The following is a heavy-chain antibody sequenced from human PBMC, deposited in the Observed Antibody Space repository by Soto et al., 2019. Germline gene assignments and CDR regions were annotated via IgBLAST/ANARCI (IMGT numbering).Heavy chain of an antibody. V-gene: IGHV3-64*04. CDR3: AASESYHKAAY. Sequence: GSLRLSCSASGFTFSNFAMHWVRQAPGKGLEYVSGITSNGDNTYHADSVQGRFTISRDNSKHTLFLLMNSLRADDAAVYYCAASESYHKAAYWGQGTLVTVSS. J-gene: IGHJ4*02. D-gene: IGHD3-10*01. CDR1: GFTFSNFA. CDR2: ITSNGDNT.